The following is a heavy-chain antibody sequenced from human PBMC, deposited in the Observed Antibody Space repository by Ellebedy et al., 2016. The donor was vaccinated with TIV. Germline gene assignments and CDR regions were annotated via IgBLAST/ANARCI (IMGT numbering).Heavy chain of an antibody. Sequence: GESLKISCAASGFTFSSYGMHWVRQAPGKGLEWVAVIWYDGSNKYYADSVKGRFTISRDNSKNTLYLQMNSLRAEDTAVYYCAKKSIAVAGSYYFDYWGQGTLVTVSS. D-gene: IGHD6-19*01. CDR2: IWYDGSNK. J-gene: IGHJ4*02. CDR3: AKKSIAVAGSYYFDY. V-gene: IGHV3-33*06. CDR1: GFTFSSYG.